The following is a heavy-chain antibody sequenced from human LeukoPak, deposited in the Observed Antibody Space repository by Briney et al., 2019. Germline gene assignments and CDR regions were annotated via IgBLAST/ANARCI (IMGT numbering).Heavy chain of an antibody. J-gene: IGHJ4*02. V-gene: IGHV1-69*04. D-gene: IGHD1-1*01. CDR2: IIPILGIA. CDR3: ANTLGAYPRGKLDPHFDY. CDR1: GGTFSSYA. Sequence: ASVKVSCKASGGTFSSYAISWVRQAPGQGLEWMGRIIPILGIANYAQKFQGRVTITADKSTSTAYMELSSLRSEDTAEYYCANTLGAYPRGKLDPHFDYWGQGTLVTVSS.